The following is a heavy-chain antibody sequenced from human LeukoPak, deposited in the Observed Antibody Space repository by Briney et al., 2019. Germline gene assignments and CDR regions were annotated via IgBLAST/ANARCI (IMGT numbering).Heavy chain of an antibody. J-gene: IGHJ4*02. Sequence: SETLSLTCTVSGGSISSYYWSWLRQPPGKGLEWIGYIYYSGSTNYNPSLKSRVTISVDTSKNQFSLKLSSVTAADTAVYYCARGTAGYYDKRYYFDYWGQGTLVTVSS. CDR2: IYYSGST. CDR1: GGSISSYY. CDR3: ARGTAGYYDKRYYFDY. D-gene: IGHD3-22*01. V-gene: IGHV4-59*01.